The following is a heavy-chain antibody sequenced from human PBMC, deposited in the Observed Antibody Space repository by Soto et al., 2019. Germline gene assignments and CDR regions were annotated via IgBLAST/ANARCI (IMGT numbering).Heavy chain of an antibody. V-gene: IGHV3-23*01. D-gene: IGHD6-19*01. CDR2: ISGSGENT. Sequence: EVQLLESGGGLVQPGGSLRLSCAASGFTFSSYAMSWVRQAPGKGLDWVSVISGSGENTYYADSVKGRFTISRDNSKNTLYLRMNSLRAENTAVYYCAKGSIAVAGYYYCLAYGGQGTLFTVSS. CDR3: AKGSIAVAGYYYCLAY. J-gene: IGHJ4*02. CDR1: GFTFSSYA.